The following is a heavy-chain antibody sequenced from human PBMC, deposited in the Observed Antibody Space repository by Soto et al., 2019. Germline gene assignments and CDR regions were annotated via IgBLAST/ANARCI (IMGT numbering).Heavy chain of an antibody. CDR1: GFTVSSNY. Sequence: EVQLVESGGGLVQPGGSLRLSCAASGFTVSSNYMSWVRQAPGKGLEWVSVIYSGGSTYYADSVKDRVAISRHNAKNTLYLQMNSLRAEDTAVYYCERAAQPDWYCDSWGRGNLVTVSS. V-gene: IGHV3-53*04. CDR2: IYSGGST. J-gene: IGHJ2*01. CDR3: ERAAQPDWYCDS.